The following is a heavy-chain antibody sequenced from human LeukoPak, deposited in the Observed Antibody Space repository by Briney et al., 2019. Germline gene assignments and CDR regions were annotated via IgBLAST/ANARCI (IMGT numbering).Heavy chain of an antibody. CDR1: GFTFSSYA. Sequence: GGSLRLSCAASGFTFSSYAMSWVRQAPGKGLEWVSAISGSGGSTYYADSVKGRFTISRDNSKNTLYLQMNSLRAEDTAVYYCAKSVQLELQPPYYFDYWGQGTLVTVSS. D-gene: IGHD1-1*01. CDR2: ISGSGGST. CDR3: AKSVQLELQPPYYFDY. V-gene: IGHV3-23*01. J-gene: IGHJ4*02.